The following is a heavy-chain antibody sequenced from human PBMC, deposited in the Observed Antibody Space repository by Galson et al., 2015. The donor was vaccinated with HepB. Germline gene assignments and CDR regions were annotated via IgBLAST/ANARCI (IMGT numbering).Heavy chain of an antibody. CDR2: IWYDGSNK. CDR1: GLTFSSYG. J-gene: IGHJ6*02. Sequence: SLRLSCAASGLTFSSYGMHRVRQAPGKGLEWVAVIWYDGSNKYYADSVKGRFTISRDNSKSTLYLQMNSLRAEDTAVYYCAREVGENYYYYGMDVWGQGTTVTVSS. V-gene: IGHV3-33*01. D-gene: IGHD2-15*01. CDR3: AREVGENYYYYGMDV.